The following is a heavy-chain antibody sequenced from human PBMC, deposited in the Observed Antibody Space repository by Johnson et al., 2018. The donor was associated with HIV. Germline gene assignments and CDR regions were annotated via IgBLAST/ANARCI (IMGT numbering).Heavy chain of an antibody. CDR1: GFTVSSNY. CDR2: INWNGGST. J-gene: IGHJ3*02. D-gene: IGHD3-16*02. CDR3: AKGCLVGPNDAFDI. Sequence: EQLVESGGGLIQPGGSLRLSCAASGFTVSSNYMSWVRQAPGKGLEWVSGINWNGGSTGYADSVKGRFTISRDNSKNSLYLQMNSLRTEDTALYYCAKGCLVGPNDAFDIWGQGKMVTVSS. V-gene: IGHV3-20*04.